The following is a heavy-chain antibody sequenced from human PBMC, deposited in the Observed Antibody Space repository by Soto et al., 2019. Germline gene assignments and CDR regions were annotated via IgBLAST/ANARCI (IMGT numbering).Heavy chain of an antibody. D-gene: IGHD3-22*01. V-gene: IGHV1-46*03. CDR3: ARDQVDNRNTNWFDP. CDR2: INPSGGST. CDR1: GYTFTSYY. J-gene: IGHJ5*02. Sequence: ASVKVSCKASGYTFTSYYMHWVRQAPGQGLEWMGIINPSGGSTSYAQKFQGRVTMTRDTSTSTVYMELSSLRSEDTAVYYCARDQVDNRNTNWFDPLGLGTLLTISS.